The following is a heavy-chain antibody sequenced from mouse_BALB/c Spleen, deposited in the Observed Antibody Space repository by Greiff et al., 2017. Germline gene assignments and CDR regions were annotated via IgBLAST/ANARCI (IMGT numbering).Heavy chain of an antibody. CDR2: IYPGGGYT. Sequence: VQLQQSGAELVRPGASVKMSCKAAGYTFTNYWIGWVKQRPGHGLEWIGDIYPGGGYTNYNEKFKGKATLTANTSSSTAYMLLSSLTSEDSAIYYCSVAAYGSWFAYWGQGTLVTVSA. CDR3: SVAAYGSWFAY. CDR1: GYTFTNYW. V-gene: IGHV1-63*02. D-gene: IGHD6-5*01. J-gene: IGHJ3*01.